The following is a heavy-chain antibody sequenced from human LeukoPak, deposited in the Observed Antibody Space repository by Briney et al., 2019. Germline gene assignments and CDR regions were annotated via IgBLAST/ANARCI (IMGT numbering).Heavy chain of an antibody. Sequence: ASVKVSCKASGYTFTSYGISWVRQAPGQGLEWMGWISAYNGNTNYAQKLQGRVTMTTDTSTSIAYMELRSLRSDDTAVYYCARDLLLAADSSGYYGDYWGQGTLVTVSS. J-gene: IGHJ4*02. CDR1: GYTFTSYG. CDR2: ISAYNGNT. CDR3: ARDLLLAADSSGYYGDY. D-gene: IGHD3-22*01. V-gene: IGHV1-18*01.